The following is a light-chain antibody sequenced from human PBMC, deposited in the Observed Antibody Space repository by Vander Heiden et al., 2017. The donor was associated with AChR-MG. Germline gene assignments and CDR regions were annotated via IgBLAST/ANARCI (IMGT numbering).Light chain of an antibody. Sequence: DIQMTQSPSSVSASVGDSVTITCRASQNINTFLAWYQQKPGEAPKLLIDAASSLLSGVPSRFSGGGSGTEFALTIRSLQPEDFATYYCQQANTFPVTFGQGTRLEIK. J-gene: IGKJ5*01. CDR1: QNINTF. CDR3: QQANTFPVT. CDR2: AAS. V-gene: IGKV1-12*01.